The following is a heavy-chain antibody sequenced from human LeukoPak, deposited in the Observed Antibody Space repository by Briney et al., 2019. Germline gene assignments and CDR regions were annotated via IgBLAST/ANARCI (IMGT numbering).Heavy chain of an antibody. Sequence: GSLRLSCAASGFIFSSYGMHWVRQAPGKGLEWVAFIRYDGSKKYYADSVKGRFTISRDNSKNTLYLQMNSLRAEDTALYYCAKNIGGYDYWGQGTLVTVSS. V-gene: IGHV3-30*02. D-gene: IGHD5-12*01. CDR3: AKNIGGYDY. J-gene: IGHJ4*02. CDR1: GFIFSSYG. CDR2: IRYDGSKK.